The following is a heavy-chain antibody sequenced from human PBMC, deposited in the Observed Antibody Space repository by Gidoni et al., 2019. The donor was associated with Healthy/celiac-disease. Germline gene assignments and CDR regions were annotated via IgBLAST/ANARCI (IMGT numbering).Heavy chain of an antibody. Sequence: EVQLVESGGGLVQPGRSLRLSCTASGFTFGDDAMSWVRQAPGKGLGWVGFIRSKAYGGTTEYAASVKGRFTISRDDSKSIAYLQMNSLKTEDTAVYYCTRAGYSSSWYVIDAFDIWGQGTMVTVSS. CDR2: IRSKAYGGTT. CDR1: GFTFGDDA. V-gene: IGHV3-49*04. D-gene: IGHD6-13*01. CDR3: TRAGYSSSWYVIDAFDI. J-gene: IGHJ3*02.